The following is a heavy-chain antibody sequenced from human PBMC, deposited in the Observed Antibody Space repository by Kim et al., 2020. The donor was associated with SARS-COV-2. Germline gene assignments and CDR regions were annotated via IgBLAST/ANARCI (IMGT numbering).Heavy chain of an antibody. CDR1: GGSISSSSYY. Sequence: SETLSLTCTVSGGSISSSSYYWGWIRQPPGKGLEWIGSIYYSGSTYYNPSLKSRVTISVDTSKNQFSLKLSSVTAADTAVYYCAARYYYDSSGGDYWGQGTLVTVSS. V-gene: IGHV4-39*01. J-gene: IGHJ4*02. CDR2: IYYSGST. D-gene: IGHD3-22*01. CDR3: AARYYYDSSGGDY.